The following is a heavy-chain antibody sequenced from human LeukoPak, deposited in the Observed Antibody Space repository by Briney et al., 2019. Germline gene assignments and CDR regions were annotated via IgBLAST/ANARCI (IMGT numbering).Heavy chain of an antibody. Sequence: PGGSLGLSCATSGFNFDRYTIHWVRQAPGKGLEWVSLAGWAGGTTYYSDSVRGRFTISRDSGKNSVYLQMNSLTTDDTAFYFCAKELDTMFFDYWGQGALVTVSS. V-gene: IGHV3-43*01. J-gene: IGHJ4*02. CDR2: AGWAGGTT. CDR3: AKELDTMFFDY. CDR1: GFNFDRYT. D-gene: IGHD5-18*01.